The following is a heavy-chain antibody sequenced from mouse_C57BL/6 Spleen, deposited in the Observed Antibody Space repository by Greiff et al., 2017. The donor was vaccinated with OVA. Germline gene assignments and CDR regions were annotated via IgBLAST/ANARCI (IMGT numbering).Heavy chain of an antibody. CDR2: IYPGSGST. CDR1: GYTFTSYW. V-gene: IGHV1-55*01. Sequence: VQLQQPGAELVKPGASVKMSCKASGYTFTSYWITWVKQRPGQGLEWIGDIYPGSGSTNYNEKFKSKATLTVDTSSSTAYMQLSSLTSEDSAVYYCARGGGYDEGAYFDYWGQGTTRTVSS. CDR3: ARGGGYDEGAYFDY. D-gene: IGHD2-2*01. J-gene: IGHJ2*01.